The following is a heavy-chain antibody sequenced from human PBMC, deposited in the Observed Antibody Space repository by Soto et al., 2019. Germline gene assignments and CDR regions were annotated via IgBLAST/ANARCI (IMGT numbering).Heavy chain of an antibody. CDR2: INAGNGNT. J-gene: IGHJ4*02. D-gene: IGHD6-19*01. CDR1: GYTFTGYA. Sequence: ASVKVSCKASGYTFTGYAMHWVRQAPGQRLEWMGWINAGNGNTKYSQKFQGRVTITRGTSASTAYMELSSLRSEDSAVYYCARAVAVPADFDYWGQGTLVTVSS. CDR3: ARAVAVPADFDY. V-gene: IGHV1-3*01.